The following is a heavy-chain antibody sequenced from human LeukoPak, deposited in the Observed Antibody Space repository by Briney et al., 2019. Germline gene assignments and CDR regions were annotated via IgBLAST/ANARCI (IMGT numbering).Heavy chain of an antibody. CDR3: AXDHXTGGVCYYYFDY. D-gene: IGHD2-8*02. V-gene: IGHV3-48*02. CDR1: GFTFSSYS. J-gene: IGHJ4*02. CDR2: ISSSSSTI. Sequence: PGGSLRLSCAASGFTFSSYSMTWVRQAPGKGLEWVSYISSSSSTIYYADSVKGRFTISRDNAKNSLYLQMNSLRDEDTAVYYXAXDHXTGGVCYYYFDYWGQGTLVTVSS.